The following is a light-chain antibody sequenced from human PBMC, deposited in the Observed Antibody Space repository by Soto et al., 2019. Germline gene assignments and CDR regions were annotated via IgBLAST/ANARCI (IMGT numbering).Light chain of an antibody. CDR3: QQYGSWT. J-gene: IGKJ1*01. V-gene: IGKV3-20*01. CDR2: ATS. CDR1: QTISSNN. Sequence: EIVLTQSPGTLSVSPGERATLSCRASQTISSNNLAWYQQKPGQAPSLLVYATSSRATGIPDRVSGSGSGTDFTLTISRLEPDDSAIYYWQQYGSWTFGQGTKVEI.